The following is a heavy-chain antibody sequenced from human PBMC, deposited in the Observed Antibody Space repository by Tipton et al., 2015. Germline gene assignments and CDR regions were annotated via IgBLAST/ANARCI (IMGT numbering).Heavy chain of an antibody. CDR2: ISGSGDLT. CDR1: GFAFRYYA. V-gene: IGHV3-23*01. CDR3: AKDTNDFWSGYYSGNFDY. J-gene: IGHJ4*02. D-gene: IGHD3-3*01. Sequence: GSLRLSCATSGFAFRYYAMNWVRQAPGKGLEWVSGISGSGDLTYYVDSVKGRFTTSRDNSKLYLQMHILRAEDTAIYYCAKDTNDFWSGYYSGNFDYWGQGTLVTVSS.